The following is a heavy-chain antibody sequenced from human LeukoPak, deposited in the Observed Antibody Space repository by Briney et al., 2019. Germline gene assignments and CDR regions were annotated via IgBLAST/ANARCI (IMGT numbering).Heavy chain of an antibody. J-gene: IGHJ4*02. V-gene: IGHV1-46*01. D-gene: IGHD4-17*01. CDR2: INPSGDST. CDR3: RTDRYGDYGDYIDY. Sequence: ASVKVSCKASGYTFTSNYMHWVRQAPGQGLEWMGIINPSGDSTSYAQKFQGRVTMTRDTSTSTVYMELSRLRSDDTAVYYCRTDRYGDYGDYIDYWGQGTLVTVSS. CDR1: GYTFTSNY.